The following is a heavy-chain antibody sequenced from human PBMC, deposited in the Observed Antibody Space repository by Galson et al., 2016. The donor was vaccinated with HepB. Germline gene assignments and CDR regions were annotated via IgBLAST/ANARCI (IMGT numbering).Heavy chain of an antibody. CDR2: VSYDGSNK. Sequence: SLRLSCAASGFTFSSYAMHWVRQAPGKGLEWVAVVSYDGSNKYYADSVKGRFTISRDTSKNTLYLQMNSLRDEDPSVYYCTRDSRRVIITYCFQDWCQGTLFTVSS. J-gene: IGHJ1*01. CDR3: TRDSRRVIITYCFQD. V-gene: IGHV3-30*04. CDR1: GFTFSSYA. D-gene: IGHD5-24*01.